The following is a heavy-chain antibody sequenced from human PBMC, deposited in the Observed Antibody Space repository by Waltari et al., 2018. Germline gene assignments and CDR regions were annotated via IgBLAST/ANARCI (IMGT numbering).Heavy chain of an antibody. CDR1: GLTFSDNS. CDR3: RLLLVGATEEGYFDS. D-gene: IGHD1-26*01. J-gene: IGHJ4*02. CDR2: RSIRGDTT. Sequence: EVQLVESGGDLVQPGGSLRLSCAASGLTFSDNSMQWVRQAPGKGPEWIADRSIRGDTTFYADSVRGRFTSSRDNAKSSVYLQMSSLRAEDTAVYYCRLLLVGATEEGYFDSWGQGTLVTVSS. V-gene: IGHV3-48*04.